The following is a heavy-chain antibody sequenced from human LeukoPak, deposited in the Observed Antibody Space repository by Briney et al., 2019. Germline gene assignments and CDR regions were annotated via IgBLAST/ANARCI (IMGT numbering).Heavy chain of an antibody. CDR2: ISGSGGST. V-gene: IGHV3-23*01. CDR1: GFTFSSYA. CDR3: AKAAMVRGVIITIY. Sequence: PGGSLRLSCAVSGFTFSSYAMSWVRQAPGKGREWVSSISGSGGSTYYADSAKGRFTIPRDNSKNTLYLQMNSLRAEDTAVYYCAKAAMVRGVIITIYWGQGTLVTVSS. J-gene: IGHJ4*02. D-gene: IGHD3-10*01.